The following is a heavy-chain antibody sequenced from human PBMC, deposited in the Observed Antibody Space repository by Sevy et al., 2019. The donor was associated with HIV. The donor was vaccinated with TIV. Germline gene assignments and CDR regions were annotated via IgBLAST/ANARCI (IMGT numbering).Heavy chain of an antibody. J-gene: IGHJ4*02. V-gene: IGHV3-21*01. D-gene: IGHD3-10*01. CDR1: GFTFSTYS. Sequence: GGSLRLSCAASGFTFSTYSMNWVRQAPGKGLEWVSSISGSSSDIFYADSVKGRFTISRDNAKNSLYLQMNSLRAEDTAVYYCARDGSAYGSGIPDYWGQETLVTVSS. CDR3: ARDGSAYGSGIPDY. CDR2: ISGSSSDI.